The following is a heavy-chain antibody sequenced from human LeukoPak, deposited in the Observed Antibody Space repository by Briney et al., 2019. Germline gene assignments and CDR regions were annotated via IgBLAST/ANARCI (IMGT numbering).Heavy chain of an antibody. Sequence: GGSLRLSCAASGFTFSSYEMNWVRQAPGKGLEWVSSISSSSSYIYYADSVKGRFTISRDNAKNSLYLQMNSLRAEDTAVYYCARILTGQGWFDPWGQGTLVTVSS. J-gene: IGHJ5*02. D-gene: IGHD3-9*01. CDR2: ISSSSSYI. V-gene: IGHV3-21*01. CDR3: ARILTGQGWFDP. CDR1: GFTFSSYE.